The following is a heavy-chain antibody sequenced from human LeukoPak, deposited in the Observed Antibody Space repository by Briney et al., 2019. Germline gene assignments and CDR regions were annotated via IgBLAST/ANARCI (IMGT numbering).Heavy chain of an antibody. J-gene: IGHJ6*03. Sequence: GASLKVSCKASGGTFSSYAFNWVRQAPGQGLEWMGPIIPIFGTTTYAQKFQGRVTITTDESTSTAYMEVSSLRSEDTAVYYCARHPYSSSGDYGPDYFYMDVWGKGTTVTVSS. CDR3: ARHPYSSSGDYGPDYFYMDV. CDR1: GGTFSSYA. D-gene: IGHD6-6*01. CDR2: IIPIFGTT. V-gene: IGHV1-69*05.